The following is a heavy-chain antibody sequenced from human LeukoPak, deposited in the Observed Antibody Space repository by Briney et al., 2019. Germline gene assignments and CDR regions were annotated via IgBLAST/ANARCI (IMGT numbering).Heavy chain of an antibody. CDR2: ISGSGGGT. CDR3: AKLGKTENHYGSGRFSYYYYMDV. J-gene: IGHJ6*03. CDR1: GFTFSSYA. D-gene: IGHD3-10*01. Sequence: GGTLRLSCAASGFTFSSYAMSWVRQAPGKGLEWVSAISGSGGGTYHADSVKGRFTISRDNSKNTLYLQMNSLRAEDTAVYYCAKLGKTENHYGSGRFSYYYYMDVWGKGTTVTISS. V-gene: IGHV3-23*01.